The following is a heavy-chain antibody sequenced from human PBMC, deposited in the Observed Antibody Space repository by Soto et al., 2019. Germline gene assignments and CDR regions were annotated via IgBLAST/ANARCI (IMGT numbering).Heavy chain of an antibody. J-gene: IGHJ5*01. CDR3: AREEGYSSGSGFDS. V-gene: IGHV1-69*08. CDR1: GGTFSSYT. CDR2: IIPILGIA. D-gene: IGHD5-18*01. Sequence: QVQLVQSGAEVKKPGSSVKVSCKASGGTFSSYTISWVRQAPGQGLEWMGRIIPILGIANYAQKFQGRVKITTDKSTSTADMELSTLRCKATAVYYCAREEGYSSGSGFDSWGQGTLVTVSS.